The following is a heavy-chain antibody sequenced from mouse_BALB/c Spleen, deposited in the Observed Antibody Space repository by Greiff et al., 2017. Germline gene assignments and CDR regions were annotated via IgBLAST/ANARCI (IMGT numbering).Heavy chain of an antibody. D-gene: IGHD1-1*01. J-gene: IGHJ4*01. Sequence: EVKLMESGPGLVKPSQSLSLTCTVTGYSITSDYAWNWIRQFPGNKLEWMGYISYSGSTSYNPSLKSRISITRDTSKNQFFLQLNSVTTEDTATYYCASYYYGSSFYAMDYWGQGTSVTVSS. V-gene: IGHV3-2*02. CDR2: ISYSGST. CDR1: GYSITSDYA. CDR3: ASYYYGSSFYAMDY.